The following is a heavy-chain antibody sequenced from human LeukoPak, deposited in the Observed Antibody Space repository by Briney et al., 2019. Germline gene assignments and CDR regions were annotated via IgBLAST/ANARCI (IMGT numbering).Heavy chain of an antibody. CDR3: ARDRSDGGFDY. V-gene: IGHV3-33*08. J-gene: IGHJ4*02. D-gene: IGHD4-23*01. Sequence: GGSLRLSCAASGFTFSSYGMPWVRQAPGKGLEWVAVIWYDGSNKYYADSVKGRFTISRDNSKNTLYLQMNSLRAEDTAVYYCARDRSDGGFDYWGQGTLVTVSS. CDR2: IWYDGSNK. CDR1: GFTFSSYG.